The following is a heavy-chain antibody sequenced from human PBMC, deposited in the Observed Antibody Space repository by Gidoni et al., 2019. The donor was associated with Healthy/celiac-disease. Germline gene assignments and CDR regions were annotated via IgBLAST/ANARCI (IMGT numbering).Heavy chain of an antibody. CDR3: ARDPAYCGGDCSLYYFDY. CDR1: GFTFSSYS. CDR2: ISSSSSYI. J-gene: IGHJ4*02. V-gene: IGHV3-21*01. D-gene: IGHD2-21*02. Sequence: EVQLVESGGGRVKPGGSLRLSCAASGFTFSSYSMNWVRQAPGKGLEGVSSISSSSSYIYYADSVKGRFTISRDNAKNSLYLQMNSLGAEDTAVYYCARDPAYCGGDCSLYYFDYWGQGTLVTVSS.